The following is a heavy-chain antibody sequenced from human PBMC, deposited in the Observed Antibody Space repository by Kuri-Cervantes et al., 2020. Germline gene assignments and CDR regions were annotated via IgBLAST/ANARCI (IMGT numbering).Heavy chain of an antibody. CDR2: ISYDGSNK. Sequence: GESLKISCAASGFTFSSYAMHWVRQAPGKGLEWVAVISYDGSNKYYADSVKGRFTISRDNSKNTLYLQMNSLRAEDTAVYYCARDINWIFDYWGQGTLVTVSS. V-gene: IGHV3-30-3*01. D-gene: IGHD1-20*01. CDR3: ARDINWIFDY. J-gene: IGHJ4*02. CDR1: GFTFSSYA.